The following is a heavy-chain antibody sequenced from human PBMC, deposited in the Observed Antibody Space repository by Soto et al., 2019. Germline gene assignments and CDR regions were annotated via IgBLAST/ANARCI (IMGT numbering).Heavy chain of an antibody. CDR1: GYTFTSYD. D-gene: IGHD6-6*01. CDR3: ARRVWFFEVYSSSSVADWFDP. CDR2: MNPNSGNT. Sequence: GASVKVSCKASGYTFTSYDINWVRQATGQGLEWMGWMNPNSGNTGYAQKFQGRVTMTRNTSISTAYMELSSLRSEDTAVYYCARRVWFFEVYSSSSVADWFDPWGQGTLVTVS. J-gene: IGHJ5*02. V-gene: IGHV1-8*01.